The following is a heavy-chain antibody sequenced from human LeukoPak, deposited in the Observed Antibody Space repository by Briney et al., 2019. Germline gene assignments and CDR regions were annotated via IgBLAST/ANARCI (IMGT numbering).Heavy chain of an antibody. J-gene: IGHJ3*02. D-gene: IGHD3-16*02. V-gene: IGHV1-18*01. CDR2: ISAYNGNT. Sequence: ASVKVSCKASGYTFTSYGISWVRQAPGQGLEWMGWISAYNGNTNYAQKLQGRVTMTTDTSTSTAYMELRSLRSDDTAVYYCARSDTWGGVIAFDAFDIWGPGTMVTVSS. CDR1: GYTFTSYG. CDR3: ARSDTWGGVIAFDAFDI.